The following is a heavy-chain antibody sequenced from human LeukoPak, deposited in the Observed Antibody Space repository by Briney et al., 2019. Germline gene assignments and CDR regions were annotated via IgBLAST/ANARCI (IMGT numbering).Heavy chain of an antibody. V-gene: IGHV4-4*07. D-gene: IGHD3-22*01. J-gene: IGHJ4*02. Sequence: SETLSLTCTVSGGSISSYYWSWIRQPAGKGLEWIGRIYTSGSTNYNPSLKSRVTMSVDTSKNQFSLKLSSVTAADTAVYYCARYYYDSSGYYYFDYWGQGTLVTVSS. CDR3: ARYYYDSSGYYYFDY. CDR2: IYTSGST. CDR1: GGSISSYY.